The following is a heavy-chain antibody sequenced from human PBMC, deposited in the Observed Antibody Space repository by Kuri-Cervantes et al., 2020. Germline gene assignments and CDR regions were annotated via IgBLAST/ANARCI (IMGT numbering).Heavy chain of an antibody. D-gene: IGHD2-2*01. CDR3: ARGRDIVVVPAYGLIFDY. J-gene: IGHJ4*02. CDR2: IYTSGST. CDR1: GGSISSGSYY. V-gene: IGHV4-61*02. Sequence: SETLSLTCTVSGGSISSGSYYWSWIRQPAGKGLEWIGRIYTSGSTNYNPSLKSRVTISVDTSKNQFSLKLSSVTAADTAVYYCARGRDIVVVPAYGLIFDYWGQGTLVTVSS.